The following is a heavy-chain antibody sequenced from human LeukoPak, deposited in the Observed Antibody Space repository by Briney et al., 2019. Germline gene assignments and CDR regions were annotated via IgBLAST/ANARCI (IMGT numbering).Heavy chain of an antibody. CDR3: ARDNAILSGHGLGH. CDR1: GFIFDDYA. V-gene: IGHV3-9*01. J-gene: IGHJ4*02. D-gene: IGHD3-9*01. Sequence: GGSLRLSCAASGFIFDDYAMHWVRQAPGKGLEWVSGISWNSGSIDYADSVKGRFTISRDNAKNSLYLQMSSLRTEDTALYYCARDNAILSGHGLGHWGQGALVTVSA. CDR2: ISWNSGSI.